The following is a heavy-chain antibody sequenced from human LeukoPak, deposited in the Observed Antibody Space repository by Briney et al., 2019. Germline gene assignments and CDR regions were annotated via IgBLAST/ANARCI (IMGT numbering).Heavy chain of an antibody. D-gene: IGHD2-21*01. V-gene: IGHV3-7*01. J-gene: IGHJ4*02. CDR2: IKEDGSEK. CDR3: ARDLYSQY. CDR1: GFTFSAHW. Sequence: GGSLRLSCAASGFTFSAHWMSWVRQAPGKGLEWVANIKEDGSEKFYVDSVKGRFTISRDNAKNSLSLQMNSLRAEDTAVYYCARDLYSQYWGQGTLVTVSS.